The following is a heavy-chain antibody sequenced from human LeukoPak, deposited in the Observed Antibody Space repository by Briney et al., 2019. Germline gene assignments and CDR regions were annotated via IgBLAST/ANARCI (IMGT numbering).Heavy chain of an antibody. D-gene: IGHD2-21*02. CDR1: GFTFDDYA. Sequence: GGSLRLSSAASGFTFDDYAMHWVRQAPGEGLEWVSGISYNSDTIAYADSVKGRFTISRDNAKNSLYLQMNSLRAEDTALYYCAKDYCGGDCYSGWYFDLWGRGTLVTVSS. V-gene: IGHV3-9*01. CDR2: ISYNSDTI. J-gene: IGHJ2*01. CDR3: AKDYCGGDCYSGWYFDL.